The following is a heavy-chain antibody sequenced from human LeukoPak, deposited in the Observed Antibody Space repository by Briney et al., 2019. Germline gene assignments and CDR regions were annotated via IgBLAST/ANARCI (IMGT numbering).Heavy chain of an antibody. V-gene: IGHV1-69*05. J-gene: IGHJ4*02. D-gene: IGHD5-18*01. CDR2: IIPIFGTT. CDR3: ARSIGGYSYGNFDY. CDR1: GGTFSSYA. Sequence: GASVKVPCKASGGTFSSYASSWVRQAPGQGLEWMGGIIPIFGTTDYAQKFQGRVTITTDESTSTAYMELSSLRSEDTAVYYCARSIGGYSYGNFDYWGQGTLVTVSS.